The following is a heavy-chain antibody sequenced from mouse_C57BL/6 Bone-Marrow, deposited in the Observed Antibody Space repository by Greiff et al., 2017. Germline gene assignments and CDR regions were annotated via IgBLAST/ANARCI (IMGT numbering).Heavy chain of an antibody. CDR3: ARGYYGSSSWYFDV. V-gene: IGHV1-64*01. D-gene: IGHD1-1*01. Sequence: QVQLQQPGAELVKPGASVTLSCKASGYTFTSYWMHWVKQRPGQGLEWIGMIHPNSGSTNYNEKFKSKATLTVDKSSSTAYMQLSSLTSEDSAVYYCARGYYGSSSWYFDVWGTGTTVTVSS. J-gene: IGHJ1*03. CDR2: IHPNSGST. CDR1: GYTFTSYW.